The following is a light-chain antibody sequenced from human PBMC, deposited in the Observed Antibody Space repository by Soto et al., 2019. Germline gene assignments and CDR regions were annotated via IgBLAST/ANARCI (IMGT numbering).Light chain of an antibody. CDR2: GAS. Sequence: EIVLTQSPGTLSLSPGERATLSCRASQSVSSHLAWYQQRPGQAPRLLIYGASSRATGIPDRFSGSGSGTDFTLTISRLEPEDFALYYCQKYGNSPPLTFGGGTKVEIQ. CDR3: QKYGNSPPLT. V-gene: IGKV3-20*01. J-gene: IGKJ4*01. CDR1: QSVSSH.